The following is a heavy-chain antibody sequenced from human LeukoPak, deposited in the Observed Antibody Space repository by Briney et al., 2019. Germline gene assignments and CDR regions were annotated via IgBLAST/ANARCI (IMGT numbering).Heavy chain of an antibody. CDR1: GYTFSGYY. CDR3: ARDLISMIEGDAFDM. CDR2: VNPSNGGT. V-gene: IGHV1-2*02. J-gene: IGHJ3*02. D-gene: IGHD3-22*01. Sequence: WASVKVSCKASGYTFSGYYIHWLRQAPGQGLDWMGWVNPSNGGTNYAQKFQGRVTMTSDTSINTAYMELTGLRSNDTAMYYCARDLISMIEGDAFDMWAQGTMVTVSS.